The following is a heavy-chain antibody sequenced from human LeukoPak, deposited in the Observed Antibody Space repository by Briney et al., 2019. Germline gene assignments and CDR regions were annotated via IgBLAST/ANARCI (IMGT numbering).Heavy chain of an antibody. J-gene: IGHJ4*02. D-gene: IGHD5-18*01. CDR3: ARVRYGYYFDY. CDR1: GFTVSSNY. CDR2: IYSGGST. Sequence: GGSLRLSCAASGFTVSSNYMSWVRQAPGKGLEWVSAIYSGGSTYYADSVKGRFTISRDNSKNTLCLQMNSLRAEDTAVYYCARVRYGYYFDYWGQGTLVTVSS. V-gene: IGHV3-53*01.